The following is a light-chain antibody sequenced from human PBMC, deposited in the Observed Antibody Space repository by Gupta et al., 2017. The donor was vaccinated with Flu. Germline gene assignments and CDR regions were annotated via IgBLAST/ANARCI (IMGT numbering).Light chain of an antibody. CDR2: EVS. CDR1: SSDIGAYND. CDR3: SSYSILSTIDVL. Sequence: CTGTSSDIGAYNDNFVSWYQHHPGKAPNLIIYEVSNRPSGGAHRFSASKSGNTASLTISGLQTEDEADYYCSSYSILSTIDVLFGGGTKVTV. J-gene: IGLJ2*01. V-gene: IGLV2-14*01.